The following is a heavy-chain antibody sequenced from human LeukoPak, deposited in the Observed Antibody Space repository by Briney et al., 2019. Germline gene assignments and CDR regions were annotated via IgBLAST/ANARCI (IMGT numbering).Heavy chain of an antibody. D-gene: IGHD6-6*01. V-gene: IGHV4-39*07. CDR2: IHYSGST. J-gene: IGHJ4*02. CDR3: ARGSWQLAEEVY. Sequence: SETLSLTCTVSGGSISNSFYYWGWIRQPPGKGLEWIGNIHYSGSTYYNPSLKSRVTISVDTSKNQFSLKLSSVTAADTAEYYCARGSWQLAEEVYWGQGTLVTVSS. CDR1: GGSISNSFYY.